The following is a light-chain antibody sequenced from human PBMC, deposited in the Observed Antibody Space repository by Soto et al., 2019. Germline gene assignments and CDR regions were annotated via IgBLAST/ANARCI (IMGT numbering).Light chain of an antibody. CDR1: SSDVGGYKY. CDR3: CSYAGSYKGYV. V-gene: IGLV2-11*01. J-gene: IGLJ1*01. Sequence: QSALTQPRSVSGSPGQSVTISCTGTSSDVGGYKYVSWYQQHPGKAPKLMIYDVSKRPSGVPDRFSGSKSGNPASLTISGLLAEDEADYYCCSYAGSYKGYVFGTGTKLTVL. CDR2: DVS.